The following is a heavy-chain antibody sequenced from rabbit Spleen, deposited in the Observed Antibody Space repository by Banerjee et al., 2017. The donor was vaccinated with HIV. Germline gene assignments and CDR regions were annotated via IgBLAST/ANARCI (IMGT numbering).Heavy chain of an antibody. J-gene: IGHJ6*01. V-gene: IGHV1S45*01. D-gene: IGHD8-1*01. CDR1: GFSFSNGYD. CDR3: ARDAGASFSTYGMDL. Sequence: QERLEAAGGGLVKPAGPLTITCTASGFSFSNGYDLCWVRPAPGKGLEWIGCIYTGNGKNYYASWAKGRFTISKTSSTTVTLQVTSLTAADAAAYFCARDAGASFSTYGMDLWGPGTLVTVS. CDR2: IYTGNGKN.